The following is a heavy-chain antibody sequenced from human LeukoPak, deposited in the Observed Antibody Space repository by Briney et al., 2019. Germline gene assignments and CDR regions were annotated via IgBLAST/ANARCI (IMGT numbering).Heavy chain of an antibody. CDR3: AKRVEYSSSSGQVDY. J-gene: IGHJ4*02. V-gene: IGHV3-23*01. CDR1: GFTFSSYA. D-gene: IGHD6-6*01. Sequence: PGGSLRLSCAASGFTFSSYAMSWVRQAPGKGLEWVPAISGSGGSTYYADSVKGRFTISRDNSKNTLYLQMNSLRAEDTAVYYCAKRVEYSSSSGQVDYWGQGTLVTVSS. CDR2: ISGSGGST.